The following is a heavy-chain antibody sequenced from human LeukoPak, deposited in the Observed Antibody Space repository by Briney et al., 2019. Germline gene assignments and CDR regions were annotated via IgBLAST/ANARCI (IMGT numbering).Heavy chain of an antibody. Sequence: PSETLSLTCTVSGGSISSSSYYWGWIRQPPGKGLEWIGSIYYSGSTYYNPSLKSRVTISVDTSKNQFSLKLSSVTAADTAVYYCARPELLWFGESYYYGMDVWGQGTLVTVSS. CDR1: GGSISSSSYY. CDR3: ARPELLWFGESYYYGMDV. D-gene: IGHD3-10*01. V-gene: IGHV4-39*01. J-gene: IGHJ6*02. CDR2: IYYSGST.